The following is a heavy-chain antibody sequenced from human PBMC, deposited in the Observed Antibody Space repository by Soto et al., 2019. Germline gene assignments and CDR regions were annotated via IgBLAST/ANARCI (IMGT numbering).Heavy chain of an antibody. D-gene: IGHD2-15*01. Sequence: PGGSLRLSCAGSGFTFSSHSVTWLRQAPGKGLEWVSSISGSGGSTYYADSVKGRFTISRDNSKNTLYLQTNNLRVEDTAVYFCARGATGLDCSGGSCVFGFWGQGTLVTVSS. V-gene: IGHV3-23*01. CDR1: GFTFSSHS. CDR3: ARGATGLDCSGGSCVFGF. CDR2: ISGSGGST. J-gene: IGHJ4*02.